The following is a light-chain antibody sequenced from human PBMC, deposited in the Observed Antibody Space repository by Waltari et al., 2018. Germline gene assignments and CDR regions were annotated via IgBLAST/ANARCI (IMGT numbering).Light chain of an antibody. CDR3: SSYTASPPHVV. Sequence: QSALTQPASVSGSPGQSISISCTGISSDVGGFNFVSWYQQHPGKAPKLMIYDVFNRPSGVSTRFSGSKSDNAASLAFSGLQAEDEAVYYCSSYTASPPHVVFGGGTKVTVL. V-gene: IGLV2-14*03. CDR2: DVF. J-gene: IGLJ2*01. CDR1: SSDVGGFNF.